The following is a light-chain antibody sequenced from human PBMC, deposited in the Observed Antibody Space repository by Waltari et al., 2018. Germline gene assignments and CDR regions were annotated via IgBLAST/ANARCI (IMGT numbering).Light chain of an antibody. CDR2: DAY. CDR3: QQYSDSPRT. V-gene: IGKV3-20*01. CDR1: QSVSGTY. Sequence: EIVLTQSPGTLSLSPGERATLSCRASQSVSGTYLAWYQQKPGQAPSLLIFDAYIRATGIPDRFSGSGSGTDFTLTISRLEPEDFAVYYCQQYSDSPRTFGGGTKVEIK. J-gene: IGKJ4*01.